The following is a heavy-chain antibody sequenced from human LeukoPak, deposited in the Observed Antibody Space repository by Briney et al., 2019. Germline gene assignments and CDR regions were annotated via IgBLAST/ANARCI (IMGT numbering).Heavy chain of an antibody. CDR1: GFTFSLYW. CDR2: IKQDGSEK. D-gene: IGHD3-9*01. J-gene: IGHJ4*02. V-gene: IGHV3-7*03. CDR3: AGGTGFIIKD. Sequence: PGGSLRLSCAASGFTFSLYWMNWVRRAPGKGLEWVANIKQDGSEKNYVDSVKGRFTISRDNAKNSLYPQMNNLRVEDTAMYYCAGGTGFIIKDWGQGTLVTVSS.